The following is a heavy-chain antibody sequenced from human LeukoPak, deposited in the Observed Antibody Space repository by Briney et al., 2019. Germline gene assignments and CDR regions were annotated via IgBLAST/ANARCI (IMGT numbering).Heavy chain of an antibody. D-gene: IGHD3-22*01. CDR3: VKGDEYDTSGYDAFDI. CDR2: IRFEGSNK. V-gene: IGHV3-30*02. CDR1: GFTFSTYG. Sequence: PGGSLRLSCTASGFTFSTYGMNWVRQAPGKGLEWVTFIRFEGSNKYYSNSVKGRFTISRDNSKGTLYLQMNSLRTEDTAVYYCVKGDEYDTSGYDAFDIWGQGTMVTVSS. J-gene: IGHJ3*02.